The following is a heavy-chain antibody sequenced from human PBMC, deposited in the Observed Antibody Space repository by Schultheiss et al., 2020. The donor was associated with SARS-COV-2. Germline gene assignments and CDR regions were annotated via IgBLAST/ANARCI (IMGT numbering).Heavy chain of an antibody. Sequence: GGSLRLSCAASGFTVSSNYMSWVRQAPGKGLEWVSVIYSGGSTYYADSVKGRFTISRDNSKNTLYLQMNSLRAEDTAVYYCAKAPALRFLDFDYWGQGTLVTVSS. V-gene: IGHV3-53*01. CDR2: IYSGGST. CDR3: AKAPALRFLDFDY. CDR1: GFTVSSNY. D-gene: IGHD3-3*01. J-gene: IGHJ4*02.